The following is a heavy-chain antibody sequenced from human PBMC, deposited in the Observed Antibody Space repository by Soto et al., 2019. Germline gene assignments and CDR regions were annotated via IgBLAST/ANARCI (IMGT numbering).Heavy chain of an antibody. CDR1: GYSFTSHW. Sequence: GESLKISCKGSGYSFTSHWIGWVRQMPGKGLEWMGIIYPGDSDTRNSPSFQGQVTISADKSISTAYLQWSSLKASDTAMYYCARLPLAAAYSDANSWGQGTLVTVSS. CDR2: IYPGDSDT. V-gene: IGHV5-51*01. J-gene: IGHJ4*02. CDR3: ARLPLAAAYSDANS. D-gene: IGHD6-13*01.